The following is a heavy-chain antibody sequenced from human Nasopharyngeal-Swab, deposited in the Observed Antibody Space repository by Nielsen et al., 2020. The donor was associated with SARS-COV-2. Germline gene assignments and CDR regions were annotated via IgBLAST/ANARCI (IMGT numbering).Heavy chain of an antibody. D-gene: IGHD4-17*01. CDR2: ISNSGSTT. V-gene: IGHV3-11*01. J-gene: IGHJ4*02. CDR3: ARRGDYGDY. Sequence: WIRQPPGGGLEWLSYISNSGSTTYYPDSVKGRFTVSRDNARKSLYLQMNSLRAEDTAVYYCARRGDYGDYWGQGTLVTVSS.